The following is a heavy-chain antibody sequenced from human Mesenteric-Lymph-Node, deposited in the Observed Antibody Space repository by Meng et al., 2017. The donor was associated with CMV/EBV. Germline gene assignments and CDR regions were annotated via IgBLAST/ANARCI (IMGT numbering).Heavy chain of an antibody. CDR1: GFTFSSYA. D-gene: IGHD3-16*01. CDR3: AGSRYNYVYGMDV. CDR2: IYNNGNT. J-gene: IGHJ6*02. V-gene: IGHV3-23*05. Sequence: GGSLRLSCAASGFTFSSYAMSWVRQAPGKGLEWVSVIYNNGNTNYAESVKGRFTISRDKSMNTIYLQMNSLRADDTAMYYCAGSRYNYVYGMDVWGQGTTVTVSS.